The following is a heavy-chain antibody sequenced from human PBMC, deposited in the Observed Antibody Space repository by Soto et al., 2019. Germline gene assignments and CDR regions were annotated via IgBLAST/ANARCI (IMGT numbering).Heavy chain of an antibody. CDR3: ARASGSSYWFDP. Sequence: ASVKVSCKTSGYTITRYGVSWVRQAPGQGLEWMGWISAYNGNTNYAQKLQGRVTMTTDTSTSTAYMELRSLRSDDTAVYYCARASGSSYWFDPWGQGTLVTVSS. J-gene: IGHJ5*02. D-gene: IGHD1-26*01. CDR2: ISAYNGNT. CDR1: GYTITRYG. V-gene: IGHV1-18*01.